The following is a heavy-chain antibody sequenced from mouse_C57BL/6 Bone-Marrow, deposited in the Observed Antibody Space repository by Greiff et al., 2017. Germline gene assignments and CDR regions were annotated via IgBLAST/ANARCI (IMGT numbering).Heavy chain of an antibody. D-gene: IGHD1-1*01. Sequence: QVQLQQSGPGLVQPSQCLSITCTVSGFSFPCYGVHWVRQSPGKGLEWLGVICRGGSTDYNAAFMSRLSITKDNSKSQVFFKMNSLQADDTAIYYCAKNYYYGLDYWGQGTTLTVSS. J-gene: IGHJ2*01. V-gene: IGHV2-5*01. CDR1: GFSFPCYG. CDR3: AKNYYYGLDY. CDR2: ICRGGST.